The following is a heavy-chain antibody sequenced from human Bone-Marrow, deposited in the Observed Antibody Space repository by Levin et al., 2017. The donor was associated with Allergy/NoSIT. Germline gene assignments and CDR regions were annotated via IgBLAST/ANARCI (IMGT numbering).Heavy chain of an antibody. CDR2: ISPTSSTV. V-gene: IGHV3-48*01. CDR1: GIIFGS. D-gene: IGHD3-10*01. Sequence: GGSLRLSCVASGIIFGSMNWVRQAPGKGLEWISYISPTSSTVYYADSVRGRFTISRDNAKNSLSLEINSLRAEDTAVYYCASSTGLFYRASGSYYNVWGQGTLVTVSS. J-gene: IGHJ4*02. CDR3: ASSTGLFYRASGSYYNV.